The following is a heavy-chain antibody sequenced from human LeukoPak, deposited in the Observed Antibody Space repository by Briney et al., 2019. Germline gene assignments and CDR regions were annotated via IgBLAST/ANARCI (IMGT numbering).Heavy chain of an antibody. D-gene: IGHD5-24*01. CDR2: IYNSGST. CDR3: ARGEGARDGYNYAGPFYFDY. V-gene: IGHV4-59*12. CDR1: GGSISSYY. J-gene: IGHJ4*01. Sequence: SETLSLTCTVSGGSISSYYWSWIRQPPGKGLEWIGYIYNSGSTNYSPSLKSRVTISIDTSKNQFSLKLNSMTAADTAVYYCARGEGARDGYNYAGPFYFDYWGHGTLVTVSS.